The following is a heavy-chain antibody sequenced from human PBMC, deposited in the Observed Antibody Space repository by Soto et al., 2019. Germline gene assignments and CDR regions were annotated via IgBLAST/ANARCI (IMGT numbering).Heavy chain of an antibody. CDR3: ARETYRVYYYGMDV. D-gene: IGHD5-12*01. V-gene: IGHV4-31*03. J-gene: IGHJ6*02. CDR1: GGSISSGGYY. Sequence: PSETLSLTSTVSGGSISSGGYYWSWIRQHPGKGLEWIGYIYYSGSTYYNPSLKSRVTISVDTSKNQFSLKLSSVTAADTAVYYCARETYRVYYYGMDVWGQGTTVTVSS. CDR2: IYYSGST.